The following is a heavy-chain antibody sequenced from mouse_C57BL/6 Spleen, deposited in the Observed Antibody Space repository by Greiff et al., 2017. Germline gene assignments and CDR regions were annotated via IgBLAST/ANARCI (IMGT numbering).Heavy chain of an antibody. V-gene: IGHV1-69*01. CDR1: GYTFTSYW. CDR2: IDPSDSYT. CDR3: ARGGYYGSTYYFDY. D-gene: IGHD1-1*01. J-gene: IGHJ2*01. Sequence: VQLQQPGAELVMPGASVKLSCKASGYTFTSYWMHWVKQMPGQGLEWIGEIDPSDSYTNYNQKFKGKSTLTVDKSSSTAYMQLSSLTSEDSAVYYCARGGYYGSTYYFDYWGQGTTLTVSS.